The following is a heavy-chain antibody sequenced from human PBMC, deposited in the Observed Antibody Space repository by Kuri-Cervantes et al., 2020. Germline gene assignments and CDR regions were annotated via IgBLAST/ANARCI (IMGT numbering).Heavy chain of an antibody. D-gene: IGHD2-15*01. V-gene: IGHV4-39*07. Sequence: SETLSLTCTVAGGSIRSSSYYWGWIRQPPGKGLEWIGSIYYSGSTYYNPSLKSRVTISADTSKNHLSLRLSSVTAADTARYYCARRGLGYCSGGFCYGPFDYWGQGTLVTVSS. CDR3: ARRGLGYCSGGFCYGPFDY. CDR2: IYYSGST. J-gene: IGHJ4*02. CDR1: GGSIRSSSYY.